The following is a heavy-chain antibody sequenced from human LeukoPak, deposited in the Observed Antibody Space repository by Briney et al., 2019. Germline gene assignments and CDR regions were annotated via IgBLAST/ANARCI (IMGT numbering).Heavy chain of an antibody. Sequence: GASVKVSCKASGGTFSSYAISWVRQAPGQGLEWMGGIIPIFGTANYAQKFQGRVTITADESTSTAYMELSSLRSEDTAVYYCARDLSHCSSTSCYIAFAGWGQGTLVTVSS. CDR3: ARDLSHCSSTSCYIAFAG. CDR2: IIPIFGTA. V-gene: IGHV1-69*13. J-gene: IGHJ4*02. D-gene: IGHD2-2*02. CDR1: GGTFSSYA.